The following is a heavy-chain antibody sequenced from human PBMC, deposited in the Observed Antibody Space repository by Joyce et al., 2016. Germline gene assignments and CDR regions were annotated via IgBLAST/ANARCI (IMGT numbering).Heavy chain of an antibody. D-gene: IGHD1-26*01. Sequence: QVQLVQSGAEVKKPGASVRVSCKASGYTFISYYVLWVRQAPGQGLEWSGIINTGDGTTSYAQKFQDRVTMTRDTSTSTFYMELSSLRSDDTAVYYCARDGRPGLGNYFDYWGQGALVTVSS. CDR3: ARDGRPGLGNYFDY. CDR1: GYTFISYY. V-gene: IGHV1-46*01. J-gene: IGHJ4*02. CDR2: INTGDGTT.